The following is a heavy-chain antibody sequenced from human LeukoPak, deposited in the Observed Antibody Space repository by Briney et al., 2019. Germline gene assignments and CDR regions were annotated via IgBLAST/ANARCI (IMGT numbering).Heavy chain of an antibody. CDR2: ISGSGGST. CDR3: AKGATGGSYYFDY. V-gene: IGHV3-23*01. CDR1: GFTFSSYA. J-gene: IGHJ4*02. Sequence: GGSLRLSCAASGFTFSSYAMNWVRQAPGKGLEWVSGISGSGGSTYYADSLKGRFTISRDNSRNTLYLQMNSLRADDTAVYYCAKGATGGSYYFDYWGQGTLVTVSS. D-gene: IGHD1-26*01.